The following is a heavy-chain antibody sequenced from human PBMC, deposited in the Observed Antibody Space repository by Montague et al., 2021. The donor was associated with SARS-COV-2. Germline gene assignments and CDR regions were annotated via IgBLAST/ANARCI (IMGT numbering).Heavy chain of an antibody. Sequence: SLRLSCAASGFTFSSYEMNWVRQAPGKGLEWLSSISYSGGITNYXXSVRGRFTISRDFAKNSLYLQMNSLRAEDTAVYYCVREGSGWFFDYWGQGALVTVSS. CDR3: VREGSGWFFDY. J-gene: IGHJ4*02. D-gene: IGHD2-15*01. CDR2: ISYSGGIT. V-gene: IGHV3-48*03. CDR1: GFTFSSYE.